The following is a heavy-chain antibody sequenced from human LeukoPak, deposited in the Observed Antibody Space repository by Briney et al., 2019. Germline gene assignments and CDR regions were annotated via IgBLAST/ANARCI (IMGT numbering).Heavy chain of an antibody. CDR2: IYPDESNT. CDR1: GYSFPTYW. J-gene: IGHJ4*02. D-gene: IGHD2-2*03. V-gene: IGHV5-51*01. CDR3: AGPPSRGYSSSFEY. Sequence: GESLKISCKGSGYSFPTYWIAWVRQMPGKGLEWMGIIYPDESNTRYSPSFQGQVTISADKSISTAYLQWSSLKASDTAMYYCAGPPSRGYSSSFEYWGQGTLVTVSS.